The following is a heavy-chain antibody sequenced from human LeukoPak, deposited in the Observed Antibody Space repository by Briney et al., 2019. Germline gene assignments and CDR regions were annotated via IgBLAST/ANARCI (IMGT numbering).Heavy chain of an antibody. CDR2: IIPIFGTA. J-gene: IGHJ4*02. CDR3: ATVTTYYASQFDY. Sequence: SVKVSHKASGGTFSSYAISWVRQAPGQGLEWMGGIIPIFGTANYAQKFQGRVTITADESTSTAYMELSSLRSEDTAVYYCATVTTYYASQFDYWGQGTLVTVSS. D-gene: IGHD2/OR15-2a*01. CDR1: GGTFSSYA. V-gene: IGHV1-69*01.